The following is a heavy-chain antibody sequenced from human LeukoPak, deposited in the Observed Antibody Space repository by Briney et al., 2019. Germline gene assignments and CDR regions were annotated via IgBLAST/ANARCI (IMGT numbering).Heavy chain of an antibody. V-gene: IGHV1-2*02. CDR1: GYTFNAFF. D-gene: IGHD3-10*01. CDR3: ARAYANYGDY. CDR2: INPHSGDT. Sequence: ASVKVSCKASGYTFNAFFIHWVRQAPGQGLEWLGWINPHSGDTTYAQNFQGRVTMTRDTSISTIYMEVTSLISDDTVIYYCARAYANYGDYWGQGTLVTVSS. J-gene: IGHJ4*02.